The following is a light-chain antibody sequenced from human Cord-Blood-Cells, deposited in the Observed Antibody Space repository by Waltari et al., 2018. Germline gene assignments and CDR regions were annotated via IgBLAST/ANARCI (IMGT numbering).Light chain of an antibody. V-gene: IGLV2-14*01. J-gene: IGLJ1*01. Sequence: QSALTQPTSVSGSRGQSITISCTGTSSDVGGYNYVAWYQQHPAKAPKIMIYDFSNRPAGVSNHVSGSKSGNTACLTSSGLQAEDEADYDCSSYTSSSTYVFGTGTKVTVL. CDR1: SSDVGGYNY. CDR3: SSYTSSSTYV. CDR2: DFS.